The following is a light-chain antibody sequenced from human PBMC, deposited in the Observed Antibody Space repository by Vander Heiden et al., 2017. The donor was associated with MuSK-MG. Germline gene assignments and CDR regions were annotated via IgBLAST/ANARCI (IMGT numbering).Light chain of an antibody. Sequence: DIQMTQSPSSLSASLGDRVSISCRSTQTISTFLNCYRQKPGKAPQLLISAASTLHTGVPSRFSGTGSGTDFTLTISRLQPDDSALYYCQQRYSTPFTFGPGTRV. J-gene: IGKJ3*01. CDR3: QQRYSTPFT. CDR2: AAS. V-gene: IGKV1-39*01. CDR1: QTISTF.